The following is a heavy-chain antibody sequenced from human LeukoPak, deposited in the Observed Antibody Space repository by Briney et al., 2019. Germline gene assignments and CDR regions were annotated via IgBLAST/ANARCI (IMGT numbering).Heavy chain of an antibody. V-gene: IGHV1-8*03. Sequence: ASVKVSCKASGYTFTSYDINWVRQATGQGLEWMGWMNPNSGNTGYAQKFQGRVTITRNTSISTAYMELSSLRSEDTAVYYCARVRSSGWLDLYYYYYMDVWGQGTMVTVSS. CDR1: GYTFTSYD. CDR2: MNPNSGNT. D-gene: IGHD6-19*01. CDR3: ARVRSSGWLDLYYYYYMDV. J-gene: IGHJ6*03.